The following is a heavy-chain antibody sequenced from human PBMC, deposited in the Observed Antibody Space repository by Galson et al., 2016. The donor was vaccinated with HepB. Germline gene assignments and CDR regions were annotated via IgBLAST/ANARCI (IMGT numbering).Heavy chain of an antibody. J-gene: IGHJ4*02. CDR3: ARGSSWLLQHGDYFDY. CDR2: ISISSRYI. CDR1: GLTFISYT. V-gene: IGHV3-21*01. Sequence: SLRLSCAASGLTFISYTMNWVRQAPGKGLEWVSSISISSRYIYYADSVKGRSTISSDNAKNSLYLQMNRLRAEDTAVYYCARGSSWLLQHGDYFDYWGQGTLVTVSS. D-gene: IGHD1-26*01.